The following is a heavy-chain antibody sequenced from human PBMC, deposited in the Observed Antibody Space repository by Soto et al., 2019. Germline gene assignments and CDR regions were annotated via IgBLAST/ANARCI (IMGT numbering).Heavy chain of an antibody. CDR2: INSDGSST. J-gene: IGHJ5*02. CDR3: ARALGATRKYNWFDP. CDR1: GFTFSSYW. D-gene: IGHD1-26*01. Sequence: EVQLVESGGGLVQPGGSLRLSCAASGFTFSSYWMHWARQAPGKGLVWVSRINSDGSSTSYADSVKGRFTISRDNAKNTLYLQMNSLRAEDTAVYYCARALGATRKYNWFDPWGQGTLVTVSS. V-gene: IGHV3-74*01.